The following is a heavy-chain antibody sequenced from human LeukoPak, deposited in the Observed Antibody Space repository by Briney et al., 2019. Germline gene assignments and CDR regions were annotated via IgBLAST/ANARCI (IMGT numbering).Heavy chain of an antibody. CDR3: ARRALFGDSGYDYNWFDP. V-gene: IGHV1-2*02. Sequence: ASVKVSCKASGYSFTGHYMHWVRQAPGQGLEWMGWINPKSGGTNYAQKFQGRVTMTRDTSISTAYMELSRLRSNDTAVYYCARRALFGDSGYDYNWFDPWGQGTLVTVSS. CDR1: GYSFTGHY. J-gene: IGHJ5*02. CDR2: INPKSGGT. D-gene: IGHD5-12*01.